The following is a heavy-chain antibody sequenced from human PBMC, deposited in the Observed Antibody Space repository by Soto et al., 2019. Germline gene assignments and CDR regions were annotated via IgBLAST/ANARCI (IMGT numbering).Heavy chain of an antibody. D-gene: IGHD2-15*01. J-gene: IGHJ4*02. CDR1: GFTFSSYV. V-gene: IGHV3-30*18. CDR3: AKVLLTYTTVSYHPHFDY. Sequence: QVQLVESGGGVVQPGRSLRLSCAASGFTFSSYVMHWVRQAPGKGLEWVAVVSNDGSNKDYADSVKGRFTISRDNSKNTLYLQMNSLRAADTAVYYCAKVLLTYTTVSYHPHFDYWGQGPLVTVSS. CDR2: VSNDGSNK.